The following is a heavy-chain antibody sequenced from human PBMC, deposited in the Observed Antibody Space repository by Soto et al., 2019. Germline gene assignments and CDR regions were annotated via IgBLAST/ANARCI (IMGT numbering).Heavy chain of an antibody. V-gene: IGHV3-48*02. CDR3: ARDDFGRYSSGYFFFLFGP. Sequence: GGSLRLSCAASGFTFSGYNMNWVRQAPGKGLEWVSYISSSSSTIYYADSVKGRFTISRDNAKNSLYLQMNSLRDEDTAVYYCARDDFGRYSSGYFFFLFGPRAQGTLVPVS. D-gene: IGHD3-22*01. J-gene: IGHJ5*02. CDR1: GFTFSGYN. CDR2: ISSSSSTI.